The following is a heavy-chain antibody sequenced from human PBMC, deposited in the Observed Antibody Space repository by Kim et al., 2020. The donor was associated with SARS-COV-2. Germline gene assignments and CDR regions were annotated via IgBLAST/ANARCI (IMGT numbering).Heavy chain of an antibody. Sequence: GGSLRLSCAASGLSFSDSYMNWVRQAPGKGLEWLSFISTRGESIFYADSVEGRFTISRDNAKNSLYLQMNYLRDEDTAVYYCARSGNGYNAFGIWDQGVLVTVSS. CDR3: ARSGNGYNAFGI. CDR2: ISTRGESI. J-gene: IGHJ4*02. D-gene: IGHD5-12*01. CDR1: GLSFSDSY. V-gene: IGHV3-11*01.